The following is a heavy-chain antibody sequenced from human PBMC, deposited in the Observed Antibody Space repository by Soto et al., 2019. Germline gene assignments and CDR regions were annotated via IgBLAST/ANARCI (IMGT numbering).Heavy chain of an antibody. CDR1: GGSFSGYY. CDR2: INHSGST. V-gene: IGHV4-34*01. D-gene: IGHD1-26*01. CDR3: ARPAGRGGYYYYYGMDV. J-gene: IGHJ6*02. Sequence: PSETLSLTCAVYGGSFSGYYWSWIRQPPGKGLEWIGEINHSGSTNYNPSLKSRVTISVDTSKNQFSLKLSSVTAADTAVYYCARPAGRGGYYYYYGMDVWGQGTTVTVSS.